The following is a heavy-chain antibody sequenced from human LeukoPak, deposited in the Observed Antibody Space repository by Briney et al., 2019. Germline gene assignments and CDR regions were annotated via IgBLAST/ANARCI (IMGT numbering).Heavy chain of an antibody. V-gene: IGHV3-30*04. J-gene: IGHJ4*02. Sequence: VGSLRLSCAASGFTFSSYAMHWVRQAPGKGLEWVAVISYDGSNKYYADSVKGRFTISRDNSKNTLYLQMNSLRAEDTTVYYCAGGNYWGQGTLVTVSS. CDR2: ISYDGSNK. CDR3: AGGNY. CDR1: GFTFSSYA.